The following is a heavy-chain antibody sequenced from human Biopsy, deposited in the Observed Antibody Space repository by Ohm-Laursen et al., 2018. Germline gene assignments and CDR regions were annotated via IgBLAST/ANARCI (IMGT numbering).Heavy chain of an antibody. CDR2: NIPILGTG. D-gene: IGHD3-9*01. Sequence: ASVKVSCNGPGGTFTDYGVNWVRQAPGQGLEWLGGNIPILGTGNYSQKFQDRVTVAADTSTITATMELRSLRSDDAAVYYCATKLTGYFHHWGQGTLVTVSS. CDR1: GGTFTDYG. J-gene: IGHJ1*01. V-gene: IGHV1-69*06. CDR3: ATKLTGYFHH.